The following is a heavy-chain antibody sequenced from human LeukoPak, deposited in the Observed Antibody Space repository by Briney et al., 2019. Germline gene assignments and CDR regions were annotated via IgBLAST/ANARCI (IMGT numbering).Heavy chain of an antibody. CDR2: ISADGGST. J-gene: IGHJ4*02. V-gene: IGHV3-43*02. CDR3: AKESGKFDY. CDR1: GLNFDDSA. Sequence: GGSLGLSCVASGLNFDDSAMHWVRQAPGKGLERVSLISADGGSTFSADSVKGRFSISRDNSKNSLYLQMNSLRSEDTAMYYCAKESGKFDYWGQGTLVAVSS.